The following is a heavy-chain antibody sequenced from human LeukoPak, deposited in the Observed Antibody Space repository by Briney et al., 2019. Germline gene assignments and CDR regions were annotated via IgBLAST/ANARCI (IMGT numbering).Heavy chain of an antibody. D-gene: IGHD3-10*01. CDR1: GLTFSNAW. V-gene: IGHV3-15*01. J-gene: IGHJ3*02. CDR3: TTGFMLDYGSGRSHVFDI. Sequence: GGPLRLFCAASGLTFSNAWMSWVRQAPGKGLEWVGRIKSKTDGGTTDYAAPVKGRFNISRDDSNITLYLQMNSLKTEDTAVYYCTTGFMLDYGSGRSHVFDIWGQGTMVSVSS. CDR2: IKSKTDGGTT.